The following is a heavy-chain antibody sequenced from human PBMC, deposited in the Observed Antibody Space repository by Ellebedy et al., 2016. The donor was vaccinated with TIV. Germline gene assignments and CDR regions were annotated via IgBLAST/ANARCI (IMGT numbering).Heavy chain of an antibody. Sequence: GSLRLXCTVSGGSINNYYWSWIRQPPGKRLEWIGFIHYSGSTHYNPSLRSRVTISVDTSTNRFSLKLNAVSAADTAVYFCAREKVLSVSPYDTTGGDVWGQGTTVTVSS. CDR2: IHYSGST. CDR3: AREKVLSVSPYDTTGGDV. D-gene: IGHD3-9*01. CDR1: GGSINNYY. J-gene: IGHJ6*02. V-gene: IGHV4-59*01.